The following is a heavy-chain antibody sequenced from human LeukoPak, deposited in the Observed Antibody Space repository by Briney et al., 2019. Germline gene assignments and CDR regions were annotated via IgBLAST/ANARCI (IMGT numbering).Heavy chain of an antibody. J-gene: IGHJ5*02. CDR2: INPSGGST. CDR1: GYTFTSYY. CDR3: ARDPHRGDSGSYYIVGDNWFDP. V-gene: IGHV1-46*01. D-gene: IGHD3-10*01. Sequence: ASVKVSCKASGYTFTSYYMHWVRQAPGQGLEWMGIINPSGGSTSYAQKFQGRVTMTRDTSTSTVYMELSSLRSEDTAVYYCARDPHRGDSGSYYIVGDNWFDPWGQGTLVTVSS.